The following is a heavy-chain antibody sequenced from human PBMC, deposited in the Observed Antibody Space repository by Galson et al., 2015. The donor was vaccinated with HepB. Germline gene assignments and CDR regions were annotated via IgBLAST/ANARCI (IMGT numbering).Heavy chain of an antibody. D-gene: IGHD6-6*01. CDR2: ISSYSGST. CDR1: GFTFNSYA. CDR3: TKTPLYADYSSSSAYFDY. J-gene: IGHJ4*02. Sequence: SLRLSCAASGFTFNSYAMSWVRQAPGKGLEWVSAISSYSGSTYYADSVKGRFTISRDNSKNTLYLQMNSLRAEDTAIYYCTKTPLYADYSSSSAYFDYWGQGTLVTVSS. V-gene: IGHV3-23*01.